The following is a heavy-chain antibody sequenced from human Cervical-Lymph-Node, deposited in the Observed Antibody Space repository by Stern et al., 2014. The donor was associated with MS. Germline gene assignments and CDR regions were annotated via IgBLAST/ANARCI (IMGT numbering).Heavy chain of an antibody. V-gene: IGHV2-5*01. CDR3: AHSRGNAVTTSAPLDY. CDR2: IYWNGDY. J-gene: IGHJ4*02. D-gene: IGHD4-17*01. CDR1: GFSLTTTEVG. Sequence: QVTLRESGPTLVKPTQTLTLTCTFSGFSLTTTEVGVGWVRQPPGKAPQWLALIYWNGDYHFTPSLRDRLTITKDASKNQVVLRLANVDPVDTARYYCAHSRGNAVTTSAPLDYWGQGILVTVSS.